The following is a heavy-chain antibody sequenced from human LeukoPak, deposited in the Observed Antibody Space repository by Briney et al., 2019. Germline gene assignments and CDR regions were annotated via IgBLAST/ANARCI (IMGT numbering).Heavy chain of an antibody. D-gene: IGHD3-22*01. J-gene: IGHJ4*02. CDR3: AREDSSGYLGY. CDR1: GGSVSSNIYY. V-gene: IGHV4-61*01. CDR2: IYYSGST. Sequence: SETLSLTCTVSGGSVSSNIYYWNWIRQPPGKGLEWIGYIYYSGSTNYNPSLKSRVTISVDTSKNQFSLTLTSLTAADTAVYCCAREDSSGYLGYWGQGTLVTVSS.